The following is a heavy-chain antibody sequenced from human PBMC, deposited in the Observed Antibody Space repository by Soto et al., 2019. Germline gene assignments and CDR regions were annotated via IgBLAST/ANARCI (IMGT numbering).Heavy chain of an antibody. D-gene: IGHD6-19*01. CDR3: ARLSRSSGAVVDY. CDR1: GGSISSSNW. V-gene: IGHV4-4*02. Sequence: SETLSLTCAVSGGSISSSNWWSWVRQPPGKGLEWIGEIYYNGRTYYNPSLKSRVTISVDTSKNQFSLKLSSVTAADTAVYYCARLSRSSGAVVDYWGQGTLVTVSS. CDR2: IYYNGRT. J-gene: IGHJ4*02.